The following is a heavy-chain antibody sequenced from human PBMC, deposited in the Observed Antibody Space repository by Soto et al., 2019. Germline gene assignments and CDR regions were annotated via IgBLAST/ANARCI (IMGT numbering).Heavy chain of an antibody. Sequence: GASVKVSCKASGYTFTSYGISWVRQAPGQRLEWMGWISAYNGNTNYAQKLQGRVTMTTDTSTSTAYMELRSLRSDDTAVYYCALERGDYRHSWFDPWGQGTLVTVSS. J-gene: IGHJ5*02. CDR1: GYTFTSYG. CDR3: ALERGDYRHSWFDP. CDR2: ISAYNGNT. V-gene: IGHV1-18*01. D-gene: IGHD4-17*01.